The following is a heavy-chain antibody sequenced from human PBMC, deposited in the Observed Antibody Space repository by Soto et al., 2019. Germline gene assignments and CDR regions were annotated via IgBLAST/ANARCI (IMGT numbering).Heavy chain of an antibody. Sequence: EVQLVQSGGGLVQPGGSLRLSCTPSGFTLSYWMSWVRQAPGKGLEWVANIKEEGSEIQDVDSVKGRFTISRDTAKNSLYLEMNRRRVEDTAVYYCASPRAVTSGWDRWGQGTLVTVSS. V-gene: IGHV3-7*01. D-gene: IGHD4-17*01. CDR1: GFTLSYW. J-gene: IGHJ5*02. CDR3: ASPRAVTSGWDR. CDR2: IKEEGSEI.